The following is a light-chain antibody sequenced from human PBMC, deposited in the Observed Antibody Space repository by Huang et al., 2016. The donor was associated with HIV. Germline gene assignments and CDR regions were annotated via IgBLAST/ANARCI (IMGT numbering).Light chain of an antibody. Sequence: ETVMTQSPVTLSVSPGDRASLSCRSHQIVSSHLAWYQKKPGHAPRLLIYAASTRATGGPASFSGGGAGTEFTLTISTLQSEDSAVYYCQQYNDFRSTFGPGTRVEIK. CDR2: AAS. J-gene: IGKJ3*01. V-gene: IGKV3-15*01. CDR1: QIVSSH. CDR3: QQYNDFRST.